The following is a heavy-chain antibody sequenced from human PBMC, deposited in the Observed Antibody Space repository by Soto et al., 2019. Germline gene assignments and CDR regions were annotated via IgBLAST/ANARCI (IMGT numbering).Heavy chain of an antibody. CDR1: GYIFSSYY. Sequence: QVQLVQSGAEMRNPGASVKVACKASGYIFSSYYIHWVRQAPGQGLEWMGIINPSGGSTSYAQAFKGRLSTTGDTSTSTVFMELNSLTHEDTAIYYCAREGPDSVLVGPPTEGFDIWGQGTMVTVSS. V-gene: IGHV1-46*01. J-gene: IGHJ3*02. CDR2: INPSGGST. CDR3: AREGPDSVLVGPPTEGFDI. D-gene: IGHD2-8*02.